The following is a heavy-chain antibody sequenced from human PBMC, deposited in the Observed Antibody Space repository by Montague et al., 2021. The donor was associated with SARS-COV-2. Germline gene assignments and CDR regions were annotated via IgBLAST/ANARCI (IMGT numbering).Heavy chain of an antibody. Sequence: SETLSLTCTVSGGSISSSGYYRGWIRQPPGKVLEWIGRTYYSGSTYYNPSLKSRVTISVDTSKNQFSLKLSSVTAADTAVYYCARFPTSYYYDSKAAPATPDAFDIWGQGTMVTVSS. CDR3: ARFPTSYYYDSKAAPATPDAFDI. V-gene: IGHV4-39*01. D-gene: IGHD3-22*01. CDR2: TYYSGST. CDR1: GGSISSSGYY. J-gene: IGHJ3*02.